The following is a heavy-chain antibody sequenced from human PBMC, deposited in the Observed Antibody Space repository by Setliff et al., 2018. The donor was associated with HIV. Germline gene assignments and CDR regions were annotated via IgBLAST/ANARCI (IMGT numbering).Heavy chain of an antibody. Sequence: GESLKISCKGSGYSFTTYWIGWVRQMPGKGLEWMGIIYPDDSDTRYNTSFQGQVTISADKSINTAYLQGSSLRASDTAMYYCARHLRETYYYGSGSPGVAFDIWGQGTMVTVSS. CDR1: GYSFTTYW. CDR3: ARHLRETYYYGSGSPGVAFDI. J-gene: IGHJ3*02. CDR2: IYPDDSDT. D-gene: IGHD3-10*01. V-gene: IGHV5-51*01.